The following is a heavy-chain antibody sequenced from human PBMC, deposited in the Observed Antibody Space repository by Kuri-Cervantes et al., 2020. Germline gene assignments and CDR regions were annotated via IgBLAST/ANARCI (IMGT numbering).Heavy chain of an antibody. CDR2: IYRSGST. D-gene: IGHD4-11*01. CDR1: KYSINSGYY. V-gene: IGHV4-38-2*01. CDR3: ARAGYSNYADYYYYMDV. J-gene: IGHJ6*03. Sequence: SQTLSLTCVVSKYSINSGYYWGWIRQPPGKGLEWIASIYRSGSTYYNPSLKSRVTISVDTTNNQFSLKLSSATAADTAVYYCARAGYSNYADYYYYMDVWGKGTTVTVSS.